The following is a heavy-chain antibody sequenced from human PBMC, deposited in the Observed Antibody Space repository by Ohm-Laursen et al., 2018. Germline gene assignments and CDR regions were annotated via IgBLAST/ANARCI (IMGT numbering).Heavy chain of an antibody. CDR1: GGSISSGGYY. J-gene: IGHJ2*01. Sequence: SQTLSLTCTVSGGSISSGGYYWSWIRQHPGKGLEWIGYIYYSGSTYYNPSLKSRVTISVDTSKNQFSLKLSSVTVADTAVYYCARFGSSWVGWYIDVWGRGALVTVSS. D-gene: IGHD2-2*01. CDR2: IYYSGST. CDR3: ARFGSSWVGWYIDV. V-gene: IGHV4-31*03.